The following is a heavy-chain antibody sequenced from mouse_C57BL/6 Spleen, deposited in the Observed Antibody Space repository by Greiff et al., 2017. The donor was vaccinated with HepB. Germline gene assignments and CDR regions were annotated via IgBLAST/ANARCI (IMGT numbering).Heavy chain of an antibody. CDR3: ARRYDYDRAWFAY. Sequence: VQLQQSGPELVKPGDSVKISCKASGYSFTGYFMNWVMQSHGKSLEWIGRINPYNGDTFYNQKFKGKATLTVDKSSSTAHMELRSLTSEDSAVYYCARRYDYDRAWFAYWGQGTLVTVSA. V-gene: IGHV1-20*01. D-gene: IGHD2-4*01. CDR2: INPYNGDT. CDR1: GYSFTGYF. J-gene: IGHJ3*01.